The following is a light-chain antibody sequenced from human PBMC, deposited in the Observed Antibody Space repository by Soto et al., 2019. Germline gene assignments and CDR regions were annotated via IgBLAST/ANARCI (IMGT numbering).Light chain of an antibody. Sequence: SYELTQPPSVSVAPGKTAGITCGGNNIRSKSVHWYQQKPGQAPILVIYYDSDRPSGIPERFSGSNSGNTATLTISRVEAGDEADYYCQVWDSGSDHVVFGGGTKLTVL. CDR3: QVWDSGSDHVV. CDR1: NIRSKS. CDR2: YDS. V-gene: IGLV3-21*04. J-gene: IGLJ2*01.